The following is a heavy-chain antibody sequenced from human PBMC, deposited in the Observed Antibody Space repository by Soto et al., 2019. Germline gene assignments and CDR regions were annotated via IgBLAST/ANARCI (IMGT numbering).Heavy chain of an antibody. CDR2: ISGSGGST. V-gene: IGHV3-23*01. J-gene: IGHJ6*03. D-gene: IGHD1-7*01. CDR3: ANSELNRYYYYYYMDV. CDR1: GFTFSSYA. Sequence: GGSLRLSCAASGFTFSSYAMSWVRQAPGKGLEWVSAISGSGGSTYYADSVKGRFTISRDNSKNTLYLQMNSLRAEDTAVYYCANSELNRYYYYYYMDVWGKGTTVTVSS.